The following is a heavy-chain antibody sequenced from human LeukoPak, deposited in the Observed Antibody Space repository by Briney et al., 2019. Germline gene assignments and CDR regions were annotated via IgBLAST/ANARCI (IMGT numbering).Heavy chain of an antibody. J-gene: IGHJ3*02. Sequence: SETLSLTCTVSGGSISSGDYYWSWIRQPPGKGLEWIGYIYYSGSTYYNPSLKSRVTISVDTSKNQFSLKLSSVTAADTAVYCCARGHYGGNSPADDAFDIWGQGTMVTVSS. CDR2: IYYSGST. CDR3: ARGHYGGNSPADDAFDI. CDR1: GGSISSGDYY. V-gene: IGHV4-30-4*01. D-gene: IGHD4-23*01.